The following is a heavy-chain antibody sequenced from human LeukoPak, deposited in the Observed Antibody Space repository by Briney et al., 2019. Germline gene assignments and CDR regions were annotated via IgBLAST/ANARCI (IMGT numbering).Heavy chain of an antibody. CDR2: IKQDGSEK. V-gene: IGHV3-7*01. CDR1: GFTFSSYW. J-gene: IGHJ4*02. CDR3: ARDRIKSSGYFDY. Sequence: QPGGSLRLSCAASGFTFSSYWMSWVRQAPGKGLEWVANIKQDGSEKYYVDSVKGRFTISRDNAKNSLYLQMNSLRAEDTAVYYCARDRIKSSGYFDYWGQGTLVTVSS.